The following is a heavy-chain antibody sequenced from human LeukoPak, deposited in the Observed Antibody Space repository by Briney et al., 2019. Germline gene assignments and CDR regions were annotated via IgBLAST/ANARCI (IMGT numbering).Heavy chain of an antibody. J-gene: IGHJ4*02. D-gene: IGHD4-11*01. V-gene: IGHV1-24*01. CDR1: GYTLTELS. CDR2: FDPEDGET. CDR3: ARAPPRYSKEYYFDY. Sequence: ASVKVSCKVSGYTLTELSMHWVRQAPGKGLEWMGGFDPEDGETFYAQKFQGRVTMTEDTSTDTAYMELSSLRSDDTAVYYCARAPPRYSKEYYFDYWGQGTLVTVSS.